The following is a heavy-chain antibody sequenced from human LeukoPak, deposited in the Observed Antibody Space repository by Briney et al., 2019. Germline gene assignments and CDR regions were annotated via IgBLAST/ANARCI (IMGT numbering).Heavy chain of an antibody. Sequence: GGSLRLSCAASGFTFSSYSMNWVRQAPGKGLEWVSSISSSSSYIYYADSVKGRFTISRDNAKNSLCLQMNSLRAEDTAVYYCARDNWNYNAFDYWGQGTLVTVSS. V-gene: IGHV3-21*01. CDR2: ISSSSSYI. CDR3: ARDNWNYNAFDY. CDR1: GFTFSSYS. J-gene: IGHJ4*02. D-gene: IGHD1-7*01.